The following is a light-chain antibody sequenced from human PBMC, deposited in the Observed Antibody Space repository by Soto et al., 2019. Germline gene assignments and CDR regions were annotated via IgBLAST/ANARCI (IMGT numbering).Light chain of an antibody. CDR3: QQYNNWPYT. Sequence: EIVMTQSPATLSVSPGERATLSCRASQNVNSNLAWYQQKPGQAPRLLIYGASTRATGIPGRFSGSGSGTEFTLTISSLQSEDSAVYHCQQYNNWPYTFGQGTKLEIK. CDR2: GAS. CDR1: QNVNSN. J-gene: IGKJ2*01. V-gene: IGKV3-15*01.